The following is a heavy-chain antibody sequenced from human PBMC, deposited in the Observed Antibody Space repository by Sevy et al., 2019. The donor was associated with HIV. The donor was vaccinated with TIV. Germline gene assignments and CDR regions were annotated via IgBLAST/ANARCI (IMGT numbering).Heavy chain of an antibody. CDR1: GYSFTSYW. CDR3: ARRKGPVGAPFDN. Sequence: GESLKISCKGSGYSFTSYWIGWVRQMPGKGLEWMGIIYPGDSDTRYSLSFQGQVTISADKSISTAYLQWSSLKASDTAMYYCARRKGPVGAPFDNWGQGSLVTVSS. D-gene: IGHD1-26*01. V-gene: IGHV5-51*01. J-gene: IGHJ4*02. CDR2: IYPGDSDT.